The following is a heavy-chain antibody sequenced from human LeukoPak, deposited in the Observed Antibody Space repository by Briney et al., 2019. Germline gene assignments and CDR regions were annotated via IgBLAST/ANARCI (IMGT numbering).Heavy chain of an antibody. CDR3: AKGSGGSGSYSKYYFDY. J-gene: IGHJ4*02. CDR2: ISGSGGTT. CDR1: GFTFSSYG. D-gene: IGHD3-10*01. V-gene: IGHV3-23*01. Sequence: GGSLRLSCAASGFTFSSYGMNWVRQAPGKGLEWVSAISGSGGTTYYADSLRGRFTISRDNSKNTVYLQINSLRADDTAVYYCAKGSGGSGSYSKYYFDYWGQGTLVTVSS.